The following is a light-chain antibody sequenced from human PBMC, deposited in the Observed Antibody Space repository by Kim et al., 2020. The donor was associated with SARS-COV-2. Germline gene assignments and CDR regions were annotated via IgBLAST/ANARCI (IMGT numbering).Light chain of an antibody. CDR2: GTS. Sequence: EIVLTQSPGTLSLSPGERATLSCRASQSVASNHLAWFQQKPGQAPRLLIYGTSSRVTGIPDRFSASESGTDFTLTISRLEPEDFAVYYCQQYDRSPYTFGQGTKLEI. V-gene: IGKV3-20*01. J-gene: IGKJ2*01. CDR3: QQYDRSPYT. CDR1: QSVASNH.